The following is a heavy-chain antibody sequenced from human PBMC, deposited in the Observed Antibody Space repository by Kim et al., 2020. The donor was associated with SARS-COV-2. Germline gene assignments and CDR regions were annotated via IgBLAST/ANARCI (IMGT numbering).Heavy chain of an antibody. D-gene: IGHD1-26*01. CDR2: T. V-gene: IGHV1-46*01. J-gene: IGHJ4*02. Sequence: TNYTQKCKGRVTMTRDTSTSTVYMELSSLRSEDTAVYYCTKYSGRNPFDYWGQGTLVTVSS. CDR3: TKYSGRNPFDY.